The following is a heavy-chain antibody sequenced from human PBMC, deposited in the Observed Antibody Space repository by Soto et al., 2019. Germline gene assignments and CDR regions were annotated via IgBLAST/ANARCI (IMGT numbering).Heavy chain of an antibody. CDR1: GDSIGNSRFY. J-gene: IGHJ5*02. V-gene: IGHV4-39*01. CDR3: ARDFFDSSDYTTNWFDP. D-gene: IGHD3-22*01. Sequence: SETLSLTCSVSGDSIGNSRFYWAWIRQPPGEGLEWIGSIYHTGNAYYNQSLKSRVTISVDTSKNQFSLKLTSVTAADAALYYCARDFFDSSDYTTNWFDPWGQGTLVTVSS. CDR2: IYHTGNA.